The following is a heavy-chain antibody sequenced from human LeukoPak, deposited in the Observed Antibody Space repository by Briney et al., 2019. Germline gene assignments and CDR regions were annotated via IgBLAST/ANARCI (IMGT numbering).Heavy chain of an antibody. J-gene: IGHJ4*02. Sequence: GGSLRLSCAASGFTFSDYFMDWVRQAPGKGLEWVGRSKNKAYNYITDYAASVKGRFTISRDDSENSLYLQMNSLKTEDTAVYYCAVIRGVLGYWGQGTLVTVSS. CDR3: AVIRGVLGY. CDR2: SKNKAYNYIT. V-gene: IGHV3-72*01. D-gene: IGHD3-10*01. CDR1: GFTFSDYF.